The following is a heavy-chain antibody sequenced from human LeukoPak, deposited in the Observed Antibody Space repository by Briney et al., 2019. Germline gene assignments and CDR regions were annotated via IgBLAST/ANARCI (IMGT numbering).Heavy chain of an antibody. V-gene: IGHV3-48*04. Sequence: GGSLRLSCAASGFTFSSHTMNWVRQAPGKGLEWVSYISGSSSTIYYADSVKGRITISRDNAKNSLYLQTNSLTAEDTAMYYCARARVLGGGENFDYWGQGALVTVSS. D-gene: IGHD2-8*02. CDR2: ISGSSSTI. CDR1: GFTFSSHT. J-gene: IGHJ4*02. CDR3: ARARVLGGGENFDY.